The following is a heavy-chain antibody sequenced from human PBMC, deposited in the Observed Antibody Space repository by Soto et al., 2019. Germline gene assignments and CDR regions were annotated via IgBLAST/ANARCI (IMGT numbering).Heavy chain of an antibody. Sequence: QVQLVESGGGVVQPGRSLRLSCAASGFTFSSYAMHWVRQAPGKGLEWVAVISYDGSNKYYADSVKGRFTISRDNSKNPLYLQLNSLRAEDTAVYYCARDQGATVVTHYAFDIWGQGTMVTVSS. CDR2: ISYDGSNK. J-gene: IGHJ3*02. V-gene: IGHV3-30-3*01. D-gene: IGHD4-17*01. CDR3: ARDQGATVVTHYAFDI. CDR1: GFTFSSYA.